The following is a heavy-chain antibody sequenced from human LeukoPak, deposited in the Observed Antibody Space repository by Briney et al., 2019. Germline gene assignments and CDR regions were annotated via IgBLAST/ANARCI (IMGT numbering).Heavy chain of an antibody. D-gene: IGHD3-10*01. CDR2: ISYDGSNK. J-gene: IGHJ5*02. CDR3: AKTNYYGSGREWFDP. V-gene: IGHV3-30*18. CDR1: GFTFSSYG. Sequence: GGSLRLSCAASGFTFSSYGMHWVRQAPGKGLEWVAVISYDGSNKYYADSVKGRFTISRDNSKNTLYLQMNSLRAEDTAVYYCAKTNYYGSGREWFDPWGQGTLVTVSS.